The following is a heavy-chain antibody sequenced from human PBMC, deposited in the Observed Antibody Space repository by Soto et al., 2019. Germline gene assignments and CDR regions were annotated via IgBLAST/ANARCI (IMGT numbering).Heavy chain of an antibody. CDR2: TSYSGST. V-gene: IGHV4-59*08. J-gene: IGHJ4*02. D-gene: IGHD6-13*01. Sequence: SETLSLTCTVSGGSISSYYWSWIRQPPGKGLEWIGQTSYSGSTNYNPSPKSRVTISVDTSKGQFSLRFSSVTAADAAVYYCAKRGDISWSEFDYWGLGTLVTVS. CDR3: AKRGDISWSEFDY. CDR1: GGSISSYY.